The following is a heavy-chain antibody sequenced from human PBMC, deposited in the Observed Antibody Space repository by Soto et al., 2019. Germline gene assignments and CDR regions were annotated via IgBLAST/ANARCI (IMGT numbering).Heavy chain of an antibody. V-gene: IGHV1-18*01. CDR2: ISAYNGNT. J-gene: IGHJ4*02. CDR3: ARDKAMALPDA. CDR1: GYTFTSYA. D-gene: IGHD5-18*01. Sequence: QVQLVQSGAEVKKPGASVKVSCKASGYTFTSYAISWVRQAPGQGLEWMGWISAYNGNTKSAQKLQGRVTLTTDTSTSTAYMELRSLRSDDAAVYYCARDKAMALPDAWGQGTLVTVSS.